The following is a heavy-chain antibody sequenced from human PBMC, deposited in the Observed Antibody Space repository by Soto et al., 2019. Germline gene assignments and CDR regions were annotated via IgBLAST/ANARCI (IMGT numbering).Heavy chain of an antibody. J-gene: IGHJ3*02. CDR3: ASFSRDTAMVRAFDI. CDR1: GGSISSYY. D-gene: IGHD5-18*01. Sequence: SETLSLTCTVSGGSISSYYWSWIRQPPGKGLEWIGYIYYSGSTNYNPSLKSRVTISVDTSKNQFSLKLSSVTAADTAVYYCASFSRDTAMVRAFDIWGQGTMVTVSS. V-gene: IGHV4-59*01. CDR2: IYYSGST.